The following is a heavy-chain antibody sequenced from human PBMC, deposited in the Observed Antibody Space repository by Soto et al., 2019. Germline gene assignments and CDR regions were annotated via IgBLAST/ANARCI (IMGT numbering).Heavy chain of an antibody. CDR2: SSTYNGDT. D-gene: IGHD6-13*01. J-gene: IGHJ4*02. Sequence: QVQLVQSGAEVKKPGASVKVSCKASGYTFTSYGINWVRQAPGQGLEWMGWSSTYNGDTNYAQKLQGRVTMTTDPSTSPAYMELRSLRSDDAAVYYGARDGLRSSSWQPTLSPFDSWGPGTVVTVSS. CDR3: ARDGLRSSSWQPTLSPFDS. V-gene: IGHV1-18*01. CDR1: GYTFTSYG.